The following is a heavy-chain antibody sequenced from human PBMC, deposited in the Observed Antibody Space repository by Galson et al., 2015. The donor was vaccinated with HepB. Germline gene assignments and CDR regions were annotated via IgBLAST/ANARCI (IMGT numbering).Heavy chain of an antibody. J-gene: IGHJ4*02. D-gene: IGHD3-16*01. CDR2: IWHDGSKK. CDR3: ARVGGNYGTFEYYFDH. Sequence: SLRLSCAASGFIFNNYGMHWVRQAPGKGLEWVAVIWHDGSKKDYADSVKGRFTISRDNSKNTLYLQMKSLRAEDTAVYHCARVGGNYGTFEYYFDHWGQGTLVTVFS. CDR1: GFIFNNYG. V-gene: IGHV3-33*01.